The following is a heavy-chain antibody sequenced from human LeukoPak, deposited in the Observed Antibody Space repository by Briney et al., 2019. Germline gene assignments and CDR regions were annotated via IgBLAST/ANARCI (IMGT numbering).Heavy chain of an antibody. CDR2: IRYDGSNK. J-gene: IGHJ4*02. V-gene: IGHV3-30*02. CDR1: GFTFSFHG. D-gene: IGHD1-26*01. Sequence: PGESLRLSCATSGFTFSFHGMHWVRQAPGKGLEWVAFIRYDGSNKYYADSVKGRFTISRDNSKNTLYLQMNGLRAEDTAVYYCAKAPGGLGDYWGQGTLVTVSS. CDR3: AKAPGGLGDY.